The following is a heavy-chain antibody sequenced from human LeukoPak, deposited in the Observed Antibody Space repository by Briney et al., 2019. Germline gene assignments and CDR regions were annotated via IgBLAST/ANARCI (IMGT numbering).Heavy chain of an antibody. CDR2: ISAYSGNT. V-gene: IGHV1-18*01. CDR3: ARDAVSTVTAGGIDY. Sequence: GASVKVSCKASGYTFTSYGISWVRQAPGQRLEWMAWISAYSGNTEYAENIQGRVTMTTDTSTSTAYMELRSLRSDDTAVYYCARDAVSTVTAGGIDYWGQGTLVTVSS. D-gene: IGHD2-21*02. J-gene: IGHJ4*02. CDR1: GYTFTSYG.